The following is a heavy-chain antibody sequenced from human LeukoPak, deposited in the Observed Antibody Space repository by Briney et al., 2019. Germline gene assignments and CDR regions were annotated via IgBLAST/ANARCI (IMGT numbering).Heavy chain of an antibody. V-gene: IGHV4-59*01. Sequence: SETLSLTCTVSGGSISSYYWSWIRQPPGKGLEWIGCIHYSGSTNYNPSLKSRVTISVDTSKNQFSLKLSSVTAADPAVYYCARVRDRSSYFYDLDYWGQGTLVTVSS. J-gene: IGHJ4*02. D-gene: IGHD3-22*01. CDR2: IHYSGST. CDR1: GGSISSYY. CDR3: ARVRDRSSYFYDLDY.